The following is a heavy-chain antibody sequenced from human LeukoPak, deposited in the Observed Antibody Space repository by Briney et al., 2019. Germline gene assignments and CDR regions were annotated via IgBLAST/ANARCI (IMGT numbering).Heavy chain of an antibody. CDR1: GFTFSSYS. CDR2: ISSSSSYI. V-gene: IGHV3-21*01. D-gene: IGHD2-15*01. Sequence: GGSLRLSCAASGFTFSSYSMNWVRQAPGKGLEWVSSISSSSSYIYYADPVKGRFTISRDNAKNSLYLQMNSLRAEDTAVYYCARVSCSGGSCYVFDYWGQGTLVTVSS. J-gene: IGHJ4*02. CDR3: ARVSCSGGSCYVFDY.